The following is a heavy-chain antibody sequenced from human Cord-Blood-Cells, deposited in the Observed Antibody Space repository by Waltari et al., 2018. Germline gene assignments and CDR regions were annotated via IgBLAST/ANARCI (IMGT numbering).Heavy chain of an antibody. J-gene: IGHJ3*02. V-gene: IGHV1-2*01. Sequence: QVQLVQSGAEVKKPGASVKVSCKASGYTFTGYYMHWVRQAPGQGLEWMGWNNPNSGCTNYAPKFQGRVTRTRDTSMSTAYMELSRLRSDDTVVYYCARSITIFGVVMSDAFDIWGQGTMVTVSS. D-gene: IGHD3-3*01. CDR1: GYTFTGYY. CDR2: NNPNSGCT. CDR3: ARSITIFGVVMSDAFDI.